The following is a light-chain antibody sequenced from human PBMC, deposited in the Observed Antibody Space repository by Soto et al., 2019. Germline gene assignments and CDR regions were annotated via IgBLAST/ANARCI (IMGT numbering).Light chain of an antibody. CDR1: NSDVGGYNF. V-gene: IGLV2-8*01. CDR3: SSYAGGNRVV. CDR2: DVS. Sequence: QSAPTQPPSASGSPGQSVTISCTGTNSDVGGYNFVSWYQKHPSKVPKVIIFDVSKRPSGVPDRFSGSKSGNTASLTVSGLQPEDEADYYCSSYAGGNRVVFGGGTKLTVL. J-gene: IGLJ2*01.